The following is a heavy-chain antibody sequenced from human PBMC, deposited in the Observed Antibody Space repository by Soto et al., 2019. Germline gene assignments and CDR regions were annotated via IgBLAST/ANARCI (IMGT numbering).Heavy chain of an antibody. CDR2: ISDTSDAV. J-gene: IGHJ6*02. D-gene: IGHD1-26*01. CDR3: GKYSGSYPVYNGMNV. V-gene: IGHV3-23*01. Sequence: PGGSLRLSCAASGFPFSTSAMNWVRQAPGKGLEWVSIISDTSDAVYYAESVKGRFTSSRDNSRSTLYLQMNSLRAEDTAVYYCGKYSGSYPVYNGMNVWGQGTTVTVS. CDR1: GFPFSTSA.